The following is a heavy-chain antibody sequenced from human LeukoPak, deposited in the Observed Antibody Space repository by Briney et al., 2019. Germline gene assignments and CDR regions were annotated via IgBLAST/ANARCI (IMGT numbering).Heavy chain of an antibody. D-gene: IGHD3-22*01. Sequence: SETLSLTCAVYGGSFSGYYWSWIRQPPGKGLEWIGEINHSGSTNYNPSLKSRVTISVDTSKNQFSLKLSSVTAADTAVYYCASPVDYYYDSSGYYLYWGQGTLVTVSS. CDR2: INHSGST. CDR3: ASPVDYYYDSSGYYLY. CDR1: GGSFSGYY. J-gene: IGHJ4*02. V-gene: IGHV4-34*01.